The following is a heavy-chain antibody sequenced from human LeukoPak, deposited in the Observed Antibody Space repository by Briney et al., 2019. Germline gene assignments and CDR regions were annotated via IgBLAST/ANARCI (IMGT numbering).Heavy chain of an antibody. V-gene: IGHV4-39*01. CDR2: SYYSGST. CDR3: ARQEVTVNWFDP. Sequence: PSDTLSLTCTVSGVSISSSSYYWGWIRQPPGKGRECIGSSYYSGSTYYNPSLKSRVTIPVDTSKNQSSLKLSSVTAADTAVYYCARQEVTVNWFDPWGQGTLVTVSS. J-gene: IGHJ5*02. D-gene: IGHD1-14*01. CDR1: GVSISSSSYY.